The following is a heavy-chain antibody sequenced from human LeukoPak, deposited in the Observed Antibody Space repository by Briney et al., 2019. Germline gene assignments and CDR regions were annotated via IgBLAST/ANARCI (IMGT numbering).Heavy chain of an antibody. CDR2: IIPIFGTA. CDR1: GGTFSSYA. V-gene: IGHV1-69*06. CDR3: ARVSSSGLEGDNWFDP. Sequence: SVKVSCKASGGTFSSYAISWVRQAPGQGLEWMGGIIPIFGTANYAQKFQGRVTITADKSTSTAYMELSSLRSEDTAVYYCARVSSSGLEGDNWFDPWGQGTLVTVSS. J-gene: IGHJ5*02. D-gene: IGHD6-19*01.